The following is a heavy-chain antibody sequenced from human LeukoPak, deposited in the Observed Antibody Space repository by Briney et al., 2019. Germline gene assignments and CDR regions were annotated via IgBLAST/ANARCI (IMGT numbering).Heavy chain of an antibody. CDR3: ATDGYYCMDV. V-gene: IGHV4-34*12. Sequence: PSETLSLTCAVYGGSFSGYYWGWVRQPPGKALEWIGNILYSGSTYYSPSLKSRVTISLDASRNQFSLKLNSVTAADTAVYYCATDGYYCMDVWGKGTTVTVSS. CDR1: GGSFSGYY. CDR2: ILYSGST. J-gene: IGHJ6*03. D-gene: IGHD5-24*01.